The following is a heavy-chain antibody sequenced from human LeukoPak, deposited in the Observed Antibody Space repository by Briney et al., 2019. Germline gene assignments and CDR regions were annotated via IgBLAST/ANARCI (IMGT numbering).Heavy chain of an antibody. CDR2: IKQDGSEK. J-gene: IGHJ6*02. CDR3: ARGTYSSGWGRNYYYGMDV. CDR1: GFTLSSYW. Sequence: PGGSLRLSCAASGFTLSSYWMSWVRQAPGKGLEWVANIKQDGSEKYYVDSVKGRFTISRDNAKNSLYLQMNSLRAEDTAVYYCARGTYSSGWGRNYYYGMDVWGQGTTVTVSS. D-gene: IGHD6-19*01. V-gene: IGHV3-7*01.